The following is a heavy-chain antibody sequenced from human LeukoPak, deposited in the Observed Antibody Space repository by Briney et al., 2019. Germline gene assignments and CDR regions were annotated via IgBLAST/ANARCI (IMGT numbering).Heavy chain of an antibody. V-gene: IGHV1-2*02. CDR2: INPNSGGT. CDR3: ATAPSGYSVYGMDV. J-gene: IGHJ6*02. D-gene: IGHD5-18*01. CDR1: GYTFTGYY. Sequence: ASVKVSCKASGYTFTGYYMHWVRQAPGQGLEWMGWINPNSGGTNYAQKFQGRVTMTRDTSISTAYMELSSLRSEDTAVYYCATAPSGYSVYGMDVWGQGTTVTVSS.